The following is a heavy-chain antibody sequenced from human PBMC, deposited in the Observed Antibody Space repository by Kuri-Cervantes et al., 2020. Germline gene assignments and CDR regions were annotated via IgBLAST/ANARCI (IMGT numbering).Heavy chain of an antibody. J-gene: IGHJ5*02. V-gene: IGHV1-18*03. CDR2: ISAYNGNT. CDR3: ARDSSYYYDSSGYYSP. Sequence: ASVKVSCKASGYTFTGYYMHWVRQAPGQGLEWMGWISAYNGNTNYAQKLQGRVTMTTDTSTSTAYMELRSLRSDDMAVYYCARDSSYYYDSSGYYSPWGQGTLVTSYS. CDR1: GYTFTGYY. D-gene: IGHD3-22*01.